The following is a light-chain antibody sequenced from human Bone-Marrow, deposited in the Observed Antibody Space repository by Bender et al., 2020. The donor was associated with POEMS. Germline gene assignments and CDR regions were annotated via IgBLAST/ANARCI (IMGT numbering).Light chain of an antibody. V-gene: IGLV2-14*03. J-gene: IGLJ1*01. CDR3: SSYTTSFTHV. Sequence: QSALTQPASVSGSPGQSITISCTGTNNDVGTYNYVSWYQQRPGKAPELIIYDVTNRPSGISNRFSGSKSGSTASLTVSGLQAEDEADYYCSSYTTSFTHVFGTGTKVTVL. CDR2: DVT. CDR1: NNDVGTYNY.